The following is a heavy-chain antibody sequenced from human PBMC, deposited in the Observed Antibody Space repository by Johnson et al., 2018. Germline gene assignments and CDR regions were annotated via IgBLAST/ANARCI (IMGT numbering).Heavy chain of an antibody. CDR2: IIPIFGTA. V-gene: IGHV1-69*01. D-gene: IGHD4-17*01. J-gene: IGHJ6*02. CDR1: GGTFSNFA. CDR3: AKVGYGDYVGYYYGMDV. Sequence: LVESGAEVKKPGSSVKVSCKASGGTFSNFAISWVRQAPGHVLEWMGGIIPIFGTAKYEQKFQGRVTITADESTSTAYMERSSLRSEDTAGYYCAKVGYGDYVGYYYGMDVWGQGITVTVSS.